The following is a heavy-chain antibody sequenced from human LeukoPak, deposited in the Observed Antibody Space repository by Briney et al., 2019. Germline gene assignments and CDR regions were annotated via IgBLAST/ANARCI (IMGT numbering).Heavy chain of an antibody. CDR3: ARDRSKIAVEDY. Sequence: GGSLRLSCAPSGFTFSRHGMHWVRQAPGKGLEWVAIISNDGSRKYYAHSVEGRFTISRDNSKNTLYLQMDSLRAEDTAVYYCARDRSKIAVEDYWGQGTLVTVSS. D-gene: IGHD6-19*01. J-gene: IGHJ4*02. CDR1: GFTFSRHG. V-gene: IGHV3-30*03. CDR2: ISNDGSRK.